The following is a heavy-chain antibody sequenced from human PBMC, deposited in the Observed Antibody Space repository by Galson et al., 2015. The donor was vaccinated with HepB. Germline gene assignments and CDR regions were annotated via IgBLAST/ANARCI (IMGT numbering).Heavy chain of an antibody. D-gene: IGHD2-2*02. Sequence: PLRLSCAASGFSFSSYAMHWVRQAPGKGLEWVAVISYDGTNKKFADSVKGRFTISRDNSKDTLYLQMNGLRGDDTAVYYCVSDQVPAAVPYSFDFWGHGTLVTVSS. V-gene: IGHV3-30*04. J-gene: IGHJ4*01. CDR3: VSDQVPAAVPYSFDF. CDR2: ISYDGTNK. CDR1: GFSFSSYA.